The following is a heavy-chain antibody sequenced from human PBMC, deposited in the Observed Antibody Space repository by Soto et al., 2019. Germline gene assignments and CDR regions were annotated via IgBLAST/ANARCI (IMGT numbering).Heavy chain of an antibody. J-gene: IGHJ6*03. CDR3: ARSPNSRYCSGGSCYSGSPQSYYYYYYYMDV. V-gene: IGHV2-26*01. CDR1: GFSLSNARMG. Sequence: VSGPTLVNPTETLTLTCTVSGFSLSNARMGVSWIRQPPGKALEWLAHIFSNDEKSYSTSLKSRLTISKDTSKSQVVLTMTNMDPVDTATYYCARSPNSRYCSGGSCYSGSPQSYYYYYYYMDVWGKGTTVTVSS. D-gene: IGHD2-15*01. CDR2: IFSNDEK.